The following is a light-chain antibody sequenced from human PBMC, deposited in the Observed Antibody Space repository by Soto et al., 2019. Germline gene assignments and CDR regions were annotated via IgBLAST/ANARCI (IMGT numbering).Light chain of an antibody. CDR2: AAS. CDR3: QQSYSTSWT. J-gene: IGKJ1*01. Sequence: DIQMTQSPSSLSASVGDRVTITCRASQSISSYLNWYQQKPGKAPKLLIYAASSLQSGVPSRFSVRGSGTEFTLTISSLQPDDVATYYCQQSYSTSWTFGQGTKVEIK. CDR1: QSISSY. V-gene: IGKV1-39*01.